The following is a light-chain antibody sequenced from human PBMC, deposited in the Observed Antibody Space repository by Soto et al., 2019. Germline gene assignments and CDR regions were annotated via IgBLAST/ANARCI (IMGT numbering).Light chain of an antibody. Sequence: QSALTQPPSASGSPGQSVTISCTGTSSDVGGYNFVSWYQQHPGKAPKLMIYEVSERPSGVPDRFFGSKSGNTASLTVSGLKAGDEADYYCSSYAGSNIVVFGGGTKLPVL. CDR3: SSYAGSNIVV. J-gene: IGLJ2*01. V-gene: IGLV2-8*01. CDR2: EVS. CDR1: SSDVGGYNF.